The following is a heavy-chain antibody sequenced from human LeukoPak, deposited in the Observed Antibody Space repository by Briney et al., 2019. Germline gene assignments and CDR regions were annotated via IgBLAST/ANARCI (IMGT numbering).Heavy chain of an antibody. V-gene: IGHV3-66*01. CDR2: IYSGDST. D-gene: IGHD3-22*01. J-gene: IGHJ4*02. CDR3: ARGSSSGYYLAFDY. Sequence: PGGSLRLSCAASGFTVSSDYMSWVRQAPGKGLDWVSVIYSGDSTYYADSVKGRFTISRDNSKSTMYLQMNSLRAEDTAVYYCARGSSSGYYLAFDYWGQGTLVTVSS. CDR1: GFTVSSDY.